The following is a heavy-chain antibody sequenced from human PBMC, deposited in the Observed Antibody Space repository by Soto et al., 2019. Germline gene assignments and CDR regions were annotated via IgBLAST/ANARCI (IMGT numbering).Heavy chain of an antibody. CDR3: AQFPGLGIYSPWFDP. Sequence: EVQLLESGGGLVQPGGSLRLSCVASGIIFGSYDMSWVRQAPGKGLEWVSAVRVSDSRTFYADSVRGRFTISRDNSKNSLYLQMNSLRAEDTAVYYCAQFPGLGIYSPWFDPWGQGTLITVSS. V-gene: IGHV3-23*01. J-gene: IGHJ5*02. CDR2: VRVSDSRT. CDR1: GIIFGSYD. D-gene: IGHD3-10*01.